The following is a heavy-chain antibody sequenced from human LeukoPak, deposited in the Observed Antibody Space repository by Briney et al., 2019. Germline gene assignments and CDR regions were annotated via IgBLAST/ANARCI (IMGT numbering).Heavy chain of an antibody. V-gene: IGHV4-59*01. D-gene: IGHD3-16*01. CDR3: ARGGVWYFDL. CDR2: IHLSGST. Sequence: SEALSLTCTASGGSISYYYWSWIRQPPGKGLEWIGYIHLSGSTYYDPSLRSRVTISGDTSKDQFSLRLNSVTAADTAVYYCARGGVWYFDLWGRGTLVTVSS. J-gene: IGHJ2*01. CDR1: GGSISYYY.